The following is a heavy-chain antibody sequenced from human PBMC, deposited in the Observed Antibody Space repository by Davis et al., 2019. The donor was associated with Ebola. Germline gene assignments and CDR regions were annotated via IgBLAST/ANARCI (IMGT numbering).Heavy chain of an antibody. CDR1: GYTFTSYG. D-gene: IGHD6-19*01. CDR2: ISAYNGNT. Sequence: ASVKVSCKASGYTFTSYGISWVRQAPGQGLEWMGWISAYNGNTNYAQKLQGRVTMTTDTSTSTAYMELRSLRSDDTAVYYCARSIAVAGTGWFDPWGQGTLVTVSS. J-gene: IGHJ5*02. V-gene: IGHV1-18*01. CDR3: ARSIAVAGTGWFDP.